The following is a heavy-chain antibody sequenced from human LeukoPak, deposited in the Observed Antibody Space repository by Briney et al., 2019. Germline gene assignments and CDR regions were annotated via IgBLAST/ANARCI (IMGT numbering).Heavy chain of an antibody. CDR3: ARGESSSWYD. V-gene: IGHV3-74*01. Sequence: GGSLRLSCAASGFNFRSYRMHWVCQGPGKGLVWVSGMNSDGSSIVYADSVKGRFTISRDNANNTLYLQMNSLRAEDTAVYYCARGESSSWYDWGQGTLVTVSS. J-gene: IGHJ4*02. CDR2: MNSDGSSI. D-gene: IGHD6-13*01. CDR1: GFNFRSYR.